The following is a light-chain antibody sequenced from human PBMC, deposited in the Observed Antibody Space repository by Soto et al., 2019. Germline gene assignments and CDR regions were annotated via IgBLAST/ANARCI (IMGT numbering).Light chain of an antibody. CDR1: QSVSSSY. J-gene: IGKJ2*01. V-gene: IGKV3-20*01. Sequence: EIVLTQSPGTLSLSPGERATLSCRASQSVSSSYLAWYQQKPGQAPRLLIYDASSRATGIPDRFSGSGSGTDFTLTISRLEPEDFAVYYCQQYSSSPAMYTFGQGTKLEIK. CDR2: DAS. CDR3: QQYSSSPAMYT.